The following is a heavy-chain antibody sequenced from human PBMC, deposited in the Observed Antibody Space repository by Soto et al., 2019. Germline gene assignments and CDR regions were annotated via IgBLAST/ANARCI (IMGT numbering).Heavy chain of an antibody. CDR3: ARRAGSDYYFDY. CDR1: GGSISTSSYY. D-gene: IGHD3-10*01. V-gene: IGHV4-39*01. CDR2: VYYSGST. J-gene: IGHJ4*02. Sequence: SETLSLTCTVSGGSISTSSYYWGWIRQPPGKGLEWIGSVYYSGSTHYNPSLESRVTISVDTSKNQFSLRLSSVTAADTALYYCARRAGSDYYFDYWGQGTLVTVSS.